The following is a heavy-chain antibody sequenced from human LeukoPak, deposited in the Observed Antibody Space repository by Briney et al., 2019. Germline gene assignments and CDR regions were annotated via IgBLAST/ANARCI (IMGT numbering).Heavy chain of an antibody. V-gene: IGHV1-2*02. CDR3: ASRGGEGGPTDFDY. CDR2: INPNSGGT. Sequence: ASVKVSCKVSGYTFTGYYMHWVRQAPGQGLEWMGWINPNSGGTNYAQKFQGRVTMTRDTSISTAYMELSRLRSDDTAVYYCASRGGEGGPTDFDYWGQGTLVTVSS. J-gene: IGHJ4*02. CDR1: GYTFTGYY. D-gene: IGHD2-15*01.